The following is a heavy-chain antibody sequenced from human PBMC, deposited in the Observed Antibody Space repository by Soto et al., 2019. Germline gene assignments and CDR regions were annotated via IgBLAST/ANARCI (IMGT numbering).Heavy chain of an antibody. D-gene: IGHD1-26*01. V-gene: IGHV6-1*01. CDR3: VRDVGFDFDY. CDR1: GDSVFSNTAA. Sequence: PSQTLSLTCAISGDSVFSNTAAWNWIRQSPSRGLEWLGRTYYRSKWYNDYAVTVKSRIAINPDTSKNQFSLHLNSVTPDDTALYYCVRDVGFDFDYWGQGTLVTVSS. J-gene: IGHJ4*02. CDR2: TYYRSKWYN.